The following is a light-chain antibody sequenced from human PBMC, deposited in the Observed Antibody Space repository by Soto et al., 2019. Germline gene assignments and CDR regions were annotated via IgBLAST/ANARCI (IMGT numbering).Light chain of an antibody. CDR2: GNN. CDR1: SSNIGNKY. J-gene: IGLJ2*01. CDR3: AAWDARLSVV. Sequence: QPVLTQPPSASGTPGQRVTISCSGSSSNIGNKYVDWYQQVPGTAPKLLIYGNNQRPSGVPDRFSGSKSGTSASLAISGLRSEDEADYYCAAWDARLSVVFGGGTKLTVL. V-gene: IGLV1-47*01.